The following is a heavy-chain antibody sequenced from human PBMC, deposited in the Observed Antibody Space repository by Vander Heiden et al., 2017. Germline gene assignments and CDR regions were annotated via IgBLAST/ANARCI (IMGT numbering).Heavy chain of an antibody. CDR2: VSSRGNNT. CDR3: VGDGDSPETDY. D-gene: IGHD2-21*01. V-gene: IGHV3-64D*06. Sequence: EVQLVESGGRSVRPGASRGPCCSASTFAFSDCAKHWVRQAPWKGMEYVSAVSSRGNNTYNADPLKDRFNVTRDNSKNTVYLHMSSLRPDDTAMYYCVGDGDSPETDYWGQGTLVTVSS. CDR1: TFAFSDCA. J-gene: IGHJ4*02.